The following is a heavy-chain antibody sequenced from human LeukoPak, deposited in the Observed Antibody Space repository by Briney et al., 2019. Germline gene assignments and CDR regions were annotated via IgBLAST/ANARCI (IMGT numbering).Heavy chain of an antibody. J-gene: IGHJ4*02. V-gene: IGHV4-59*01. CDR2: IYYSGST. CDR1: GGSISSYY. Sequence: SETLSLTCTASGGSISSYYWSWIRQPPGKGLEWIGYIYYSGSTNYNPSLKSRVTISVDTSKNQFSLKLSSVTAADTAVYYCARAHSSSWYRYYFDYWGQGTLVTVSS. CDR3: ARAHSSSWYRYYFDY. D-gene: IGHD6-13*01.